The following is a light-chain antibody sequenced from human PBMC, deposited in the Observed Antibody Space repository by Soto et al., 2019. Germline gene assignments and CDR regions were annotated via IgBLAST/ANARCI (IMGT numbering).Light chain of an antibody. CDR3: QHRRNSPPEVT. Sequence: EIVLTQSPATLSLSPGERATLSCRASQSVSRYLAWYQQKPGQAPRLLIYDASTRATDIPARFSGSGSGTDFTLTVSGLEPEDFAVYYCQHRRNSPPEVTFGGGTKVEIK. CDR2: DAS. J-gene: IGKJ4*01. V-gene: IGKV3-11*01. CDR1: QSVSRY.